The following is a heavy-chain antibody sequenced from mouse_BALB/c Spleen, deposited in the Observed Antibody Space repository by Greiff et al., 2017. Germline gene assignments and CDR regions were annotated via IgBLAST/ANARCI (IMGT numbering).Heavy chain of an antibody. CDR3: ARSYYGSSYGDYYAMDY. J-gene: IGHJ4*01. CDR2: IYWDDDK. CDR1: GFSLSTSGMG. D-gene: IGHD1-1*01. V-gene: IGHV8-12*01. Sequence: QVTLKVCGPGILQPSQTLSLTCSFSGFSLSTSGMGVSWIRQPSGKGLEWLAHIYWDDDKRYNPSLKSRLTISKDTSSNQVFLKITSVDTADTATYYCARSYYGSSYGDYYAMDYWGQGTSVTVSS.